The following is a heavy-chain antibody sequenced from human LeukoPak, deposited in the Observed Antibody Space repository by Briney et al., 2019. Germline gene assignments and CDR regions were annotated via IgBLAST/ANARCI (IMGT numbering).Heavy chain of an antibody. Sequence: GGSLRLSCAASGFTFSSYAMSWVCQAPGKGLEWVSAISSSGGSTYYADSVKGRFTISRDNSKNTLYLQMNSLRAEDTAVYYCAKVWDTYYYDSSGSFDYWGQGTLVTVSS. CDR2: ISSSGGST. CDR3: AKVWDTYYYDSSGSFDY. CDR1: GFTFSSYA. D-gene: IGHD3-22*01. V-gene: IGHV3-23*01. J-gene: IGHJ4*02.